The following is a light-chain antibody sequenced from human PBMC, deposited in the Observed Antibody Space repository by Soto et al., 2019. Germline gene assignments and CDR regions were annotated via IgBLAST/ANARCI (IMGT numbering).Light chain of an antibody. CDR3: CSYAGTYTYV. J-gene: IGLJ1*01. Sequence: QSALTQPRSVSGSPGQSVAISCTGTGSDVGGYNYVSWYQQHPGKAPKVIIYDVSKRPSGVPDRFSGSKSGNTASLTISGLQAEDEADYYCCSYAGTYTYVFGTGTKVTVL. CDR2: DVS. V-gene: IGLV2-11*01. CDR1: GSDVGGYNY.